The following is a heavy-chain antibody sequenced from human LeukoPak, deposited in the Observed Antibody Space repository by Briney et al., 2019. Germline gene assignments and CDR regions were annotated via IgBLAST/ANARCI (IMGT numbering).Heavy chain of an antibody. J-gene: IGHJ4*02. CDR2: INPSGGST. CDR3: ARSGGLYGDCNY. V-gene: IGHV1-46*01. D-gene: IGHD4-17*01. Sequence: ASVMVSCKASGYTFTSYYMHWVRQAPGQGLEWMGIINPSGGSTSYAQKFQGRVTMTRDTSTSTVYMELSSLRSEDTAVYYCARSGGLYGDCNYWGQGTLVTVSS. CDR1: GYTFTSYY.